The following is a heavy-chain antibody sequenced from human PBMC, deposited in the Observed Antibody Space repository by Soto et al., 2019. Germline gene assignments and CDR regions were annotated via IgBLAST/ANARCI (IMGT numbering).Heavy chain of an antibody. J-gene: IGHJ5*02. CDR1: GFTFSSYG. CDR2: IWYDGSNK. V-gene: IGHV3-33*01. D-gene: IGHD2-2*01. Sequence: QVQLVESGGGVVQPGRSLRLSCAASGFTFSSYGMHWVRQAPGKGLEWVAVIWYDGSNKYYADSVKGRFTISRDNSKNTLYLQMNSLRAEDTAVYYCARGNRDYCSSTSCYVLSDGNWFDPWGQGTLVTVSS. CDR3: ARGNRDYCSSTSCYVLSDGNWFDP.